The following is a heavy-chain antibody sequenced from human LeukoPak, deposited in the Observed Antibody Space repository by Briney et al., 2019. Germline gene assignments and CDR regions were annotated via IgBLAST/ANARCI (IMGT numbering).Heavy chain of an antibody. CDR3: AKNSKYSSCWYGANFYY. Sequence: GGSLRLSCAASGFTFYSYAMRWVRQAPGKGLEWVSAISGSGGSTYYADSVKGRFTISRDNSKNTLYLQMNSLRAEDTAVYYCAKNSKYSSCWYGANFYYWGQGTLVTVS. CDR2: ISGSGGST. V-gene: IGHV3-23*01. J-gene: IGHJ4*02. D-gene: IGHD6-13*01. CDR1: GFTFYSYA.